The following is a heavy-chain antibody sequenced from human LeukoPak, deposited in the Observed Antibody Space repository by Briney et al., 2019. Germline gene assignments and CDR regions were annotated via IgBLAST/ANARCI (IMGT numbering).Heavy chain of an antibody. D-gene: IGHD3-16*01. J-gene: IGHJ5*02. V-gene: IGHV3-7*04. CDR1: GFIFSNYW. Sequence: GGSLRLSCSASGFIFSNYWMTWVREAPGKGLEWVANIKQDGSEKYYVDSVKGRFTISRDNAKKSLYLQMNSLRAEDTAVYFCARDMIILQSWGQGTLVTVSS. CDR3: ARDMIILQS. CDR2: IKQDGSEK.